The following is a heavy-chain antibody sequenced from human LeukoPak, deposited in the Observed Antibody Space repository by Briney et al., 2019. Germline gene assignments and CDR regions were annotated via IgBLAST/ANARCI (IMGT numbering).Heavy chain of an antibody. J-gene: IGHJ3*02. CDR2: TRNKANSYTT. CDR1: GFTFSNYG. Sequence: GGSLRLSCAASGFTFSNYGMHWVRQAPGKGLEWVGRTRNKANSYTTEYAASVKGRFTISRDDSKNSLYLQMNSLKTEDTAVYYCARCSGSQNDAFDIWGQGTMVTVSS. CDR3: ARCSGSQNDAFDI. V-gene: IGHV3-72*01. D-gene: IGHD1-26*01.